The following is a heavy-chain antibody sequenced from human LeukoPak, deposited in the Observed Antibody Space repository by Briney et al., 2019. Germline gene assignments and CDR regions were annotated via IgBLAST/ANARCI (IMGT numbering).Heavy chain of an antibody. CDR1: GYTLTELS. D-gene: IGHD5-18*01. J-gene: IGHJ3*02. CDR3: ATTGDSRTQLWPRAPAFDI. Sequence: ASVKVSCKVSGYTLTELSMHWVRQAPGKGLEWMGGFDPSDGQTHYAQKFQGRVTMTDHTSTDTAYMELSSVASEDTGVYYCATTGDSRTQLWPRAPAFDIWPQGTMVTVSS. V-gene: IGHV1-24*01. CDR2: FDPSDGQT.